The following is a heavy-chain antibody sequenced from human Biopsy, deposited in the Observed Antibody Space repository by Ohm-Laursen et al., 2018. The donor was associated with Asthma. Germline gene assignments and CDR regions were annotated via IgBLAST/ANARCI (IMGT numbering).Heavy chain of an antibody. V-gene: IGHV3-30*03. J-gene: IGHJ3*02. CDR3: ARQSGQDYGDSSGFDI. CDR1: GFTFRKSA. CDR2: VSSDGYNK. D-gene: IGHD3-22*01. Sequence: SLRLSCAASGFTFRKSAMHWVRQGPGKGLEWVALVSSDGYNKYYEDSVKGRFTISRDNSRNRLYLQINRLTVEDSAVYFCARQSGQDYGDSSGFDIWGQGTKVAVSS.